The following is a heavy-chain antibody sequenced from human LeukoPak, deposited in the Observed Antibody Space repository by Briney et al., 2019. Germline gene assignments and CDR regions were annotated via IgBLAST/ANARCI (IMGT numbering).Heavy chain of an antibody. CDR1: GGSISSSSYY. V-gene: IGHV4-39*07. CDR2: IYYSGST. D-gene: IGHD2-2*01. CDR3: ARDRYCSTSSCPDDAFDF. Sequence: SETLSLTCTVSGGSISSSSYYWGWIRQPPGKGLEWIGSIYYSGSTYYKPSLKSRVTISVDTSTNQFSLKLSPVTAADTAVYYCARDRYCSTSSCPDDAFDFWGQGTMVTASS. J-gene: IGHJ3*01.